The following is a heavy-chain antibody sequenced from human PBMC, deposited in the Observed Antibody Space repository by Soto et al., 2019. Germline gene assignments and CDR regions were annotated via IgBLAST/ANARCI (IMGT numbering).Heavy chain of an antibody. V-gene: IGHV4-59*08. J-gene: IGHJ6*03. CDR3: ARKVVPGHYYYMDV. Sequence: SETLSLTCTVSGGSISSYYWSWIRQPPGKGLEWIGYIYYSGSTNYNPSLKSRVTISVDTSKNQFSLKLSSVTAADTAVYYCARKVVPGHYYYMDVWGKGTTVTVSS. D-gene: IGHD2-2*01. CDR2: IYYSGST. CDR1: GGSISSYY.